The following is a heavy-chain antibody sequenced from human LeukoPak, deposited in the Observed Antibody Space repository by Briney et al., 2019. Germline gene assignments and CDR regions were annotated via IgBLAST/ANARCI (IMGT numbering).Heavy chain of an antibody. Sequence: ASLKVSCKASGYTFTSYDINWVRQATGQGLEWMGWMNPNSGNTGYAQKFQGRVTMTRNTSISTAYMELSSLRSEDTAVYYCARSIRLQLPHWDWGQGTLATVSS. V-gene: IGHV1-8*01. CDR2: MNPNSGNT. CDR3: ARSIRLQLPHWD. CDR1: GYTFTSYD. D-gene: IGHD1-1*01. J-gene: IGHJ4*02.